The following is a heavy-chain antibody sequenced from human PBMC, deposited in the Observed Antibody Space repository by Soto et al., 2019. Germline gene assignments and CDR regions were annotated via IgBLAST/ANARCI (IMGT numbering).Heavy chain of an antibody. J-gene: IGHJ4*02. CDR2: IYSGGST. CDR3: ARSRGGDPFVFDY. CDR1: GFTFSTYA. V-gene: IGHV3-53*01. D-gene: IGHD2-21*02. Sequence: PGGSLRLSCAASGFTFSTYAMAWVRQAPGKGLEWVSVIYSGGSTYYADSVKGRFTISRDNSKNTLYLQMNSLRAEDTAVYYCARSRGGDPFVFDYWGQGTLVTVSS.